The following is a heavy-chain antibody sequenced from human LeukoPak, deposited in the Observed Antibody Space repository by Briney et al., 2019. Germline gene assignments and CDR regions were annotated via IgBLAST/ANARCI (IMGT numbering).Heavy chain of an antibody. J-gene: IGHJ4*02. Sequence: GGSLRLSCSASGFTFSNYAMHWVRQAPGKGLEYVSVISSTGGSIYYADSVKGRFTVSRDNSKNTLYLQMSSLRAQDTAVYYCVKECLVIINYYFDYWGQGTLVTVSS. CDR3: VKECLVIINYYFDY. CDR1: GFTFSNYA. V-gene: IGHV3-64D*06. CDR2: ISSTGGSI. D-gene: IGHD3-22*01.